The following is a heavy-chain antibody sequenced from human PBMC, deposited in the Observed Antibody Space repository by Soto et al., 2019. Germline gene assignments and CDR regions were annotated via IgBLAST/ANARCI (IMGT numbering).Heavy chain of an antibody. CDR1: PLTFSSYA. V-gene: IGHV3-30-3*01. Sequence: RGSLTLSCAASPLTFSSYAMHWVRQAPGKGLEWVAVISYDGSNKYYADSVKGRFTISRDNSKNTLYLQMNSLRAEDTAVYYCARGQLVPVYYYYGMDVWGQGNTVTVAS. D-gene: IGHD6-13*01. CDR3: ARGQLVPVYYYYGMDV. J-gene: IGHJ6*02. CDR2: ISYDGSNK.